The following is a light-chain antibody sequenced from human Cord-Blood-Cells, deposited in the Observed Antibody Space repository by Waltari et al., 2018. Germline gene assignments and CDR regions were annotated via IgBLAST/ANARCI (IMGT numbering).Light chain of an antibody. CDR1: SSDVGGYNY. Sequence: QSALTQPRSVSGSPGQSVTISCTGTSSDVGGYNYVSWYQQHPGKAPKLMIYDVSKRPSGVPDRFSGSTSANTASLTISALQAEDEADYYCCSYAGSKVFGGGTKLTVL. J-gene: IGLJ3*02. V-gene: IGLV2-11*01. CDR2: DVS. CDR3: CSYAGSKV.